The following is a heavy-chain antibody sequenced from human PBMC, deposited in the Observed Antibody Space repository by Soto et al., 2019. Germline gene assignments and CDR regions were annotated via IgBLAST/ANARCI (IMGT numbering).Heavy chain of an antibody. J-gene: IGHJ4*02. CDR1: GYTFTSYY. CDR3: AREVCSCSGGSCYQYYFDY. V-gene: IGHV1-46*01. Sequence: QVQLVQSGAEVKKPGASVKVSCKASGYTFTSYYMHWERQAPGQGLEWMGIINPSGGSTSYAQKFQGTVTMTRDSSTSTVDMELSSLRSEDTAVYYCAREVCSCSGGSCYQYYFDYLGQGTLVTVSS. CDR2: INPSGGST. D-gene: IGHD2-15*01.